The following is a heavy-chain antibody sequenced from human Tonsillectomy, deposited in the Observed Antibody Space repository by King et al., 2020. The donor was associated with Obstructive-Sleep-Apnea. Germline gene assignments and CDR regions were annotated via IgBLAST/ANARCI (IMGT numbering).Heavy chain of an antibody. J-gene: IGHJ6*02. CDR3: ARGRDCSSTSCYDYYYYGMDV. CDR2: IYYSGST. CDR1: GGSISSGGYY. D-gene: IGHD2-2*01. Sequence: QLQESGPGLVKPSKTLSLNCTVSGGSISSGGYYWSWIRQHPGKGLEWIGYIYYSGSTYYNPSLKSRVTISVDTSKNQFSLKLSSVTAADTAVYYCARGRDCSSTSCYDYYYYGMDVWGQGTTVTVSS. V-gene: IGHV4-31*03.